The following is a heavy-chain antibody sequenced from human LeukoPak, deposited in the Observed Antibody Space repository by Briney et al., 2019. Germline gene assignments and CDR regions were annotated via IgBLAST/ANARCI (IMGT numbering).Heavy chain of an antibody. J-gene: IGHJ4*02. D-gene: IGHD4-17*01. Sequence: GGSLRLSCAASGFTFSDYYMSWIRQAPGKGLEWVSYISSSGSTIYYADSVKGRFTISRDNAKNSLYLQMNSLRAEDTAVYYCASSLTTVTTPFDYWGQGTLVPVSS. V-gene: IGHV3-11*01. CDR1: GFTFSDYY. CDR2: ISSSGSTI. CDR3: ASSLTTVTTPFDY.